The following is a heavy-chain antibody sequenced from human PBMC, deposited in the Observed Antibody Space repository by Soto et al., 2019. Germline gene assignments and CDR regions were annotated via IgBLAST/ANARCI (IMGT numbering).Heavy chain of an antibody. CDR3: AKGDTAPPPYYYYYYGMDV. D-gene: IGHD5-18*01. J-gene: IGHJ6*02. CDR2: ISGSGGST. V-gene: IGHV3-23*01. Sequence: EVQLLESGGGLVQPGGSLRLSCAASGFTFSSYAMSWVRQAPGKGLEWVSAISGSGGSTYYADSVKGRFTISRDNSKNTLYLQMNSLRAEDTAVYYCAKGDTAPPPYYYYYYGMDVWGQGTTVTVSS. CDR1: GFTFSSYA.